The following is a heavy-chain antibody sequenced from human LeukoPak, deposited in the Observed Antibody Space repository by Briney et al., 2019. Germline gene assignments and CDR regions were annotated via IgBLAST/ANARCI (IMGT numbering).Heavy chain of an antibody. D-gene: IGHD3-22*01. V-gene: IGHV3-23*01. CDR1: GFTFTNYA. CDR3: AKDLSSYYYDSSGYYAPYYFDY. J-gene: IGHJ4*02. CDR2: ISDSGGST. Sequence: GGSLRLSCAASGFTFTNYAMSWVRQAPGKGLEWVSAISDSGGSTYYADSVKGRFTISRDNSKNTLYLQMNSLRAEDTAVYYCAKDLSSYYYDSSGYYAPYYFDYWGQGTLVTVSS.